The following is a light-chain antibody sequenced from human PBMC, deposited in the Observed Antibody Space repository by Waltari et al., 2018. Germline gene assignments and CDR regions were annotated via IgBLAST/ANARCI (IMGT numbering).Light chain of an antibody. J-gene: IGLJ2*01. CDR1: SSDVGGSKS. Sequence: QSALTQPPSASGSPGQSVTISCAGTSSDVGGSKSVSWYQQHPGKAPKLMIYEVSKRPSGVPDRFSDSKSGNTASLTVSGLQAEDEADYYCSSYAGSSNVFGGGTKLTVL. V-gene: IGLV2-8*01. CDR3: SSYAGSSNV. CDR2: EVS.